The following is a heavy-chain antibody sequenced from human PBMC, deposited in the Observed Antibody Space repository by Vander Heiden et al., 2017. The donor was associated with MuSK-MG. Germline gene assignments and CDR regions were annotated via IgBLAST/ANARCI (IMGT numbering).Heavy chain of an antibody. D-gene: IGHD6-19*01. CDR1: GFSLSKTRMG. J-gene: IGHJ4*02. CDR3: ARIRDSGWLDY. V-gene: IGHV2-26*01. CDR2: IFSNDEK. Sequence: QVTLKESGPVLVKPTETLTLTCTVSGFSLSKTRMGVSWIRHPPGKALEWLAHIFSNDEKAYSTSLKSRLTISKDTSKSQVVLTMTNMDPVDTATYDCARIRDSGWLDYWGQGTLVTVSS.